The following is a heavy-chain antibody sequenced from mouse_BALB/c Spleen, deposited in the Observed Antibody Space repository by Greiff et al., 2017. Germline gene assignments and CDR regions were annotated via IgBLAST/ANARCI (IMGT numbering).Heavy chain of an antibody. V-gene: IGHV1-31*01. CDR2: INPYNGAT. CDR1: GYSFTGYY. D-gene: IGHD1-2*01. Sequence: VQLQQSGPELVKPGASVKISCKASGYSFTGYYMHWVKQSHVKSLEWIGRINPYNGATSYNQNFKDKASLTVDKSSSTAYMELHSLTSEDSAVYYGASREVTTANYYAMDYWGQGTSVTVSS. CDR3: ASREVTTANYYAMDY. J-gene: IGHJ4*01.